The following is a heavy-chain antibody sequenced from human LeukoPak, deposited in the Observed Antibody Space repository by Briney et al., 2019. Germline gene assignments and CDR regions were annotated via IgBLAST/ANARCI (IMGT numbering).Heavy chain of an antibody. V-gene: IGHV3-30*19. Sequence: LPLSRVSCVCTFSNYCLYGVRPAPARGVACVGFITYDGSEMYYADSVKGRFTISKDHSRVTLYLQVNSLRGDDTAIYYCARNRGDVYDYDSFDPWGQGTLVTVSS. CDR3: ARNRGDVYDYDSFDP. D-gene: IGHD3-16*01. J-gene: IGHJ5*02. CDR2: ITYDGSEM. CDR1: VCTFSNYC.